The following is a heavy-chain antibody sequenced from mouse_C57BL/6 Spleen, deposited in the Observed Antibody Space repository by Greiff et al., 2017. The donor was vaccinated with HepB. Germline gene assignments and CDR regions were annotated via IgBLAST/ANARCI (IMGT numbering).Heavy chain of an antibody. J-gene: IGHJ2*01. Sequence: QVHVKQPGAELVMPGASVKLSCKASGYTFTSYWMHWVKQRPGQGLEWIGEIDPSDSYTNYNQKFKGKSTLTVDKSSSTAYMQRSSLTSEDSAVYYCARGLREYYFDYWGQGTTLTVSS. D-gene: IGHD1-1*01. CDR1: GYTFTSYW. CDR2: IDPSDSYT. CDR3: ARGLREYYFDY. V-gene: IGHV1-69*01.